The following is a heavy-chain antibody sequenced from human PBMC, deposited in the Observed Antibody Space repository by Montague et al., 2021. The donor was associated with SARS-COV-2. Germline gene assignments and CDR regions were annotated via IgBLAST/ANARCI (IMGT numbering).Heavy chain of an antibody. V-gene: IGHV4-39*01. D-gene: IGHD1-1*01. CDR1: GGSITVSRYD. Sequence: SETLSLTCTVSGGSITVSRYDWGWLRQPPGKGLEWIGSVHYTGTTSYNASLKSRLTISVDTSENQFSLKMTSVTASDTAVYYCARHRVNAGSFDIWGQGTMVTVSS. J-gene: IGHJ3*02. CDR3: ARHRVNAGSFDI. CDR2: VHYTGTT.